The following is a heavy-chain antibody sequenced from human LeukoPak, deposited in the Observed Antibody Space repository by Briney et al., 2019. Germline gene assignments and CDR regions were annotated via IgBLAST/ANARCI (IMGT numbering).Heavy chain of an antibody. D-gene: IGHD6-19*01. CDR2: INPNSGGT. V-gene: IGHV1-2*02. Sequence: GASVKVSCKASGYTFTGYYMHWVRQASGQGLEWMGWINPNSGGTNYAQKFQGGVTMTRDTSISTAYMELSRLRSDDTAVYYCARESGGKWLNWFDPWGQGTLVTVSS. J-gene: IGHJ5*02. CDR3: ARESGGKWLNWFDP. CDR1: GYTFTGYY.